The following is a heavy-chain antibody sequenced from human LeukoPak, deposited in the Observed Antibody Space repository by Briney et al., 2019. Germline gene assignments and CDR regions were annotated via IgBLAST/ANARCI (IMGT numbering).Heavy chain of an antibody. V-gene: IGHV1-69*01. J-gene: IGHJ6*02. CDR1: GGTFSSYA. CDR3: ARDPGQPKSYYYYGMDV. CDR2: IIPIFGTA. Sequence: ASVKVSCKASGGTFSSYAISWVRQAPGQGLEWMGGIIPIFGTANYAQKFQGRVTITADESTSTAYMELRSLRSDDTAVYYCARDPGQPKSYYYYGMDVWGQGTTVTVSS. D-gene: IGHD2-2*01.